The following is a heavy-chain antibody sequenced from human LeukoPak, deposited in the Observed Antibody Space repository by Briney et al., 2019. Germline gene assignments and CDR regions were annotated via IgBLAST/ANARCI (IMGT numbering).Heavy chain of an antibody. Sequence: SETLSLTCTVSGGSISSGGYYWSWIRQHPGKGLEWIGYIYYSGSTYYNPSLKSRVTISVDTSKNQFSLKLSSVTAADTAVYYRARVAIPGPKGDYGMDVWGQGTTVTVSS. CDR3: ARVAIPGPKGDYGMDV. CDR2: IYYSGST. D-gene: IGHD2-2*02. V-gene: IGHV4-31*03. J-gene: IGHJ6*02. CDR1: GGSISSGGYY.